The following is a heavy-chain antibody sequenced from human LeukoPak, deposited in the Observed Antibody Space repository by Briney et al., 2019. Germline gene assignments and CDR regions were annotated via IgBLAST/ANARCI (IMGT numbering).Heavy chain of an antibody. CDR3: ARVIAAAGTTP. Sequence: SETLSLTCTVSGGSISSSSYYWGWIRQPPGKGLEWIGSIYYSGSTYYNPSLKSRVTISVDTSKNQFSLKLRSVTAADTAVYYCARVIAAAGTTPWGQGTLVTVSS. CDR1: GGSISSSSYY. V-gene: IGHV4-39*07. J-gene: IGHJ5*02. CDR2: IYYSGST. D-gene: IGHD6-13*01.